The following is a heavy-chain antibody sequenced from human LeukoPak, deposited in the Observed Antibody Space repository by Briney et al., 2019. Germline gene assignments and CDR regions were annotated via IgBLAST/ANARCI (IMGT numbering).Heavy chain of an antibody. D-gene: IGHD5-24*01. CDR2: ISWNSGSI. CDR3: AKDGDLEMATIFVDI. J-gene: IGHJ3*02. Sequence: GGSLRLSCAASGFTFDDYAMHWVRQAPGKGLEGVSGISWNSGSIGYADSVKGRFTIFRDNAKNSLYLQMNSLRAEDTALYYCAKDGDLEMATIFVDIWGQGTMVTVSS. CDR1: GFTFDDYA. V-gene: IGHV3-9*01.